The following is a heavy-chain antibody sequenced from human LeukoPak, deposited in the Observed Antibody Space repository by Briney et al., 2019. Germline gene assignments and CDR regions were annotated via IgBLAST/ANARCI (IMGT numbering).Heavy chain of an antibody. CDR1: GFTFSDYY. CDR2: IRSSGSTI. V-gene: IGHV3-11*04. J-gene: IGHJ4*02. Sequence: GGSRRLSCAASGFTFSDYYMSWIRQAPGKGLEWVSYIRSSGSTIYYADSVKGRFTISRDNAKNSLYLQMNSLRAEDTAVYYCARVRYYGSAHPDYWGQGTLVTVSS. D-gene: IGHD3-10*01. CDR3: ARVRYYGSAHPDY.